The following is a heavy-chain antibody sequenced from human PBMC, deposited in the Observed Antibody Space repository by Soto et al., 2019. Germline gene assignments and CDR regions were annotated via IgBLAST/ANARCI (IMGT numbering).Heavy chain of an antibody. CDR2: ISGSGGST. J-gene: IGHJ4*02. Sequence: GESLKISCAASGFTFSSYAMSWVRQAPGKGLEWVSAISGSGGSTYYADSVKGRFTISRDNSKNTLYLQMNSLRAEDTAVYYCAKDTSVTGAHDFDYWGQGTLVTVSS. V-gene: IGHV3-23*01. CDR3: AKDTSVTGAHDFDY. CDR1: GFTFSSYA. D-gene: IGHD1-20*01.